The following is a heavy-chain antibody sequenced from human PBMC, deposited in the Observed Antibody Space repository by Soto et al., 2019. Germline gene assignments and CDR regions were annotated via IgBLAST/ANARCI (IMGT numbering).Heavy chain of an antibody. CDR2: ISGSGGDR. D-gene: IGHD3-22*01. V-gene: IGHV3-23*01. Sequence: TGGSLRLSCAVSGFTFSSYAMSWVRQAPGKGLEWVSAISGSGGDRNYADSVKGRFTISRDNSKNTLYLQMNSLRAEDTAVYYCAKDQNYYDNRPTDHWGQGTPVTVSS. CDR1: GFTFSSYA. J-gene: IGHJ5*02. CDR3: AKDQNYYDNRPTDH.